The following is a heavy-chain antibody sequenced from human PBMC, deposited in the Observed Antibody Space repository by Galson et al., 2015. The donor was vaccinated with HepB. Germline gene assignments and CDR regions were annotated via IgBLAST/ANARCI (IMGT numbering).Heavy chain of an antibody. D-gene: IGHD5-12*01. V-gene: IGHV3-30-3*01. CDR3: ARDSGYDSGPLRFDP. Sequence: SLRLSCAASGFTFSSYAMHWVRQAPGKGLEWVAVISYDGSNKYYADSVKGRFTISRDNSKNTLYLQMNSLRTEDTAVYYCARDSGYDSGPLRFDPWGQGTLVTVSS. CDR1: GFTFSSYA. J-gene: IGHJ5*02. CDR2: ISYDGSNK.